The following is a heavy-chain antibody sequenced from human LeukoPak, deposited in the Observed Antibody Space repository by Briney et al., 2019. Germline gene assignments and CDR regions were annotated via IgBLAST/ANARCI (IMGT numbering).Heavy chain of an antibody. V-gene: IGHV3-7*01. Sequence: PGGSLRLSCAASGFTFSSYWMSWVRQAPGKGLEWVANIKQDGSEKYYVDSVKGRFTISRDNAKNSLYLQMNSLRAEDTAVYYCARDFPDHSDYATMRWFDPWGQGTLVTVSS. CDR3: ARDFPDHSDYATMRWFDP. J-gene: IGHJ5*02. CDR2: IKQDGSEK. CDR1: GFTFSSYW. D-gene: IGHD4-17*01.